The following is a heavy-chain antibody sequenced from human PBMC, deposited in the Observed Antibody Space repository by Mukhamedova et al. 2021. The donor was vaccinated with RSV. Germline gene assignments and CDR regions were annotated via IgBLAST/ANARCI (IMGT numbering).Heavy chain of an antibody. D-gene: IGHD3-22*01. V-gene: IGHV3-11*06. J-gene: IGHJ3*02. CDR3: ARDEDYYDSSGQRDAFDI. Sequence: SVKGRFTISRDNAKNSLYLQMNSLRAEDTAVYYCARDEDYYDSSGQRDAFDIWGQGTMVTVSS.